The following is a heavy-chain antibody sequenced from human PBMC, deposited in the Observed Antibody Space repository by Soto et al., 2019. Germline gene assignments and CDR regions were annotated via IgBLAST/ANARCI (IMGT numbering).Heavy chain of an antibody. J-gene: IGHJ4*02. CDR3: ARLWFGENYYFDY. Sequence: EVQLVESGGGLVKPGGSLRLSCAASGFTFNSYSMNWVRQAPGKGLEWVSSISDTSNYIYYADSVKGRFTISRDNAKNSLYLQMNSLRADDTAVYYCARLWFGENYYFDYWGQGTLVTVSS. D-gene: IGHD3-10*01. CDR1: GFTFNSYS. V-gene: IGHV3-21*01. CDR2: ISDTSNYI.